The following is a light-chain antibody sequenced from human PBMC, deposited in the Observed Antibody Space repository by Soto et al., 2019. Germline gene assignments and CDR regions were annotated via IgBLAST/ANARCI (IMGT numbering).Light chain of an antibody. Sequence: DSPLPPSASTPAASTGGRGTITCRGGRRVGDWLAWFQQKPGKVPKLLIYKASTLETGVPSRFRGTVSGTEFTLTISSLQPDDVATYYCQEHGTYPIIFGGGTKVDIK. J-gene: IGKJ4*01. V-gene: IGKV1-5*03. CDR2: KAS. CDR1: RRVGDW. CDR3: QEHGTYPII.